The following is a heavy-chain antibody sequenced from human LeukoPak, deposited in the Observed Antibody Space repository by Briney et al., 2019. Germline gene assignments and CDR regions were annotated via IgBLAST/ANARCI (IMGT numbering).Heavy chain of an antibody. V-gene: IGHV3-23*01. CDR1: GFTFSSYA. J-gene: IGHJ4*02. CDR3: ARDQNGYDYHFDY. Sequence: GGSLRLSCAASGFTFSSYAMSWVRHTSGKGLQWLSAISGSGGGTNYADSVKGRFTISRDNSKNTLYLQMNSLRAEDTAVYYCARDQNGYDYHFDYWGQGTLVTVSS. CDR2: ISGSGGGT. D-gene: IGHD5-12*01.